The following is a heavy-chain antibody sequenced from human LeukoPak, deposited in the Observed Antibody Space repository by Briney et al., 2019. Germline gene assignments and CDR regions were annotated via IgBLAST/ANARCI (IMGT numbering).Heavy chain of an antibody. J-gene: IGHJ4*02. CDR2: IRYDGSNK. V-gene: IGHV3-30*02. D-gene: IGHD5-18*01. Sequence: GGSLRLSCAASGCTFSRYGMHWVRQAPGKGLEWVAFIRYDGSNKYYADSVKGRFTISRDNSKNTLYLQMNSLRAEDKAVYYCAKVDIAMVTRYYFDYWGQGTLVTVSS. CDR3: AKVDIAMVTRYYFDY. CDR1: GCTFSRYG.